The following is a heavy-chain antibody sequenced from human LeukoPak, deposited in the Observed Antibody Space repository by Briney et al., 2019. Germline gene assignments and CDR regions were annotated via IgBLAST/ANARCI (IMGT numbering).Heavy chain of an antibody. CDR1: GYTFTGYY. CDR3: AREGCSSTSCLYYFDY. D-gene: IGHD2-2*01. J-gene: IGHJ4*02. Sequence: ASVKVSCKASGYTFTGYYMHWVRQAPGQGLAWMGWINPNSGGTNYAQKFQGRVTMTRDTSISTAYMELSRLRSDDTAVYYCAREGCSSTSCLYYFDYWGQGTLVTVSS. V-gene: IGHV1-2*02. CDR2: INPNSGGT.